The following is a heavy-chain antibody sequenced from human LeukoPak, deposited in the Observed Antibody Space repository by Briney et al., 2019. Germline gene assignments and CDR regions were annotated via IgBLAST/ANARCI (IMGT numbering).Heavy chain of an antibody. CDR2: IKEDGSEK. V-gene: IGHV3-7*03. D-gene: IGHD3-10*01. J-gene: IGHJ5*02. Sequence: GGSLRLSWAASGFTFTSYWMSWVRQAPGKGLEWVANIKEDGSEKYYVDSVKGRFIISRDNAKNSLHLQMNSLRAEDSAFYYCAKDKTSGLSGPFDHWGQGTLVTVSS. CDR3: AKDKTSGLSGPFDH. CDR1: GFTFTSYW.